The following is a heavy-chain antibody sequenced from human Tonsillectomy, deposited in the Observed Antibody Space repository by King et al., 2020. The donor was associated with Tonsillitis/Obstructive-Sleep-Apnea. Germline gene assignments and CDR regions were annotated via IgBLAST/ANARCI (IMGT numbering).Heavy chain of an antibody. D-gene: IGHD1-26*01. CDR2: IRNKANDYTT. V-gene: IGHV3-72*01. J-gene: IGHJ6*02. CDR3: APVSGLSRGSYYFGMAA. Sequence: VQLVESGGGLVQPGGSLRLSCAASGFTFSDHYMDWVRQAPGKGLEWVGRIRNKANDYTTEYAASVKGRFTVSRDNSKYSLYLQMNSLKTEDTAVYYCAPVSGLSRGSYYFGMAAWGPGTTVTVSS. CDR1: GFTFSDHY.